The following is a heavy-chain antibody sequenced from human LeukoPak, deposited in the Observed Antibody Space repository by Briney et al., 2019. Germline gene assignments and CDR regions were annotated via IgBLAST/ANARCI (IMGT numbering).Heavy chain of an antibody. CDR1: GGSISSSSYY. Sequence: SETLSLTCTVSGGSISSSSYYWGWIRQPPGKGLEWIGIIFYSGSTYYNPTLKSRVTISVDTSNNQFSLKLTSVTAADTAAYYCARLTSGSPHFDYWGQGTLVTVSS. CDR3: ARLTSGSPHFDY. D-gene: IGHD1-26*01. CDR2: IFYSGST. J-gene: IGHJ4*02. V-gene: IGHV4-39*01.